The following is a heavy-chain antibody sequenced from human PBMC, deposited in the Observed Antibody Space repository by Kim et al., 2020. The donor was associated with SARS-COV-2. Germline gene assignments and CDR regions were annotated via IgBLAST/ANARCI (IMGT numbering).Heavy chain of an antibody. Sequence: SQTLSLTCGISGDTVSTNSGAWNWIWQSPSRGLEWLGRTYYRSKWYFDYATSMKSRITINPDTSKNQFSLQLNSVTPEDTAVYFCSRQNNSGQDYYGLDVWGQGTTVTVSS. CDR3: SRQNNSGQDYYGLDV. V-gene: IGHV6-1*01. CDR2: TYYRSKWYF. J-gene: IGHJ6*02. D-gene: IGHD6-25*01. CDR1: GDTVSTNSGA.